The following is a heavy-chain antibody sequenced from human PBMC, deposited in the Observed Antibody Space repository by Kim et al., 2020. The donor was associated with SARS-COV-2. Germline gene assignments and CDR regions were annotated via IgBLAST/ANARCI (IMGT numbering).Heavy chain of an antibody. V-gene: IGHV3-30*18. CDR2: ISYDGSNK. J-gene: IGHJ4*02. Sequence: GGSLRLSCAASGFTFSSYGMHWVRQAPGKGLEWVAVISYDGSNKYYADSVKGRFTISRDNSKNTLYLQMNSLRAEDTALYYCAKDDRYSSSWGGGFDYWGQGTLVTVSS. D-gene: IGHD6-6*01. CDR3: AKDDRYSSSWGGGFDY. CDR1: GFTFSSYG.